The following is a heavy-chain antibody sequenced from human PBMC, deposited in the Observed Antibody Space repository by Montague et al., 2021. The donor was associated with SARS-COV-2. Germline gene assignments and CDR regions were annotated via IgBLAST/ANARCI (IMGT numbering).Heavy chain of an antibody. V-gene: IGHV4-39*01. CDR2: IYYSGNTT. D-gene: IGHD5-24*01. CDR3: ARYRRDGSYFLDY. CDR1: GGSISGSTYL. J-gene: IGHJ4*02. Sequence: SETLSLTCTVSGGSISGSTYLWVWLRQAPGKGLDGIGCIYYSGNTTSYNPTLNSRVTISANTPNNQISLTLTSVTAADTAVYCCARYRRDGSYFLDYWGQGTLVTVSS.